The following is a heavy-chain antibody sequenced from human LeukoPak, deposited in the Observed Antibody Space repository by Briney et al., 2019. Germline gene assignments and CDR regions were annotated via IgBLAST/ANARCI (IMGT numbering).Heavy chain of an antibody. CDR1: GFTFSSYS. CDR3: ARDLEDFWSGYPDY. CDR2: ISSSSSYI. J-gene: IGHJ4*02. V-gene: IGHV3-21*01. D-gene: IGHD3-3*01. Sequence: GGSLRLSCAASGFTFSSYSMNWVRQAPGKGLEWVSSISSSSSYIYYADLVKGRFTISRDNAKNSLYLQMNSLRAEDTAVYYCARDLEDFWSGYPDYWGQGTLVTVSS.